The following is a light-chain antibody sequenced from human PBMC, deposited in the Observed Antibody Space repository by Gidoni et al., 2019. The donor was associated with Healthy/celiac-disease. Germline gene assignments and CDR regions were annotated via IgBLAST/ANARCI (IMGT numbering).Light chain of an antibody. Sequence: DIQMTQSPSTLSASVGDRVTITCRASQSISSWLAWYQQKPGKAPKLLIYKASSLESGVPSRFSGCGSGTEFTLTISSLQPDDFATYYCQQYNSYRTFGQXTKVEIK. V-gene: IGKV1-5*03. CDR2: KAS. CDR1: QSISSW. CDR3: QQYNSYRT. J-gene: IGKJ1*01.